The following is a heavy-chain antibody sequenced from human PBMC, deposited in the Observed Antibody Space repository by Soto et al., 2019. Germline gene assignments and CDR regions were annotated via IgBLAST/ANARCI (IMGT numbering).Heavy chain of an antibody. CDR1: GGSISSYY. CDR3: AREGVSSSWYNYYGMDV. J-gene: IGHJ6*02. Sequence: SETLSLTCTVSGGSISSYYWSWIRQPPGKGLEWIGYIYYSGSTNYNPSLKSRVTISVDTSKNQFSLKLSFVTAADTAVYYCAREGVSSSWYNYYGMDVWGQGTTVTV. D-gene: IGHD6-13*01. V-gene: IGHV4-59*01. CDR2: IYYSGST.